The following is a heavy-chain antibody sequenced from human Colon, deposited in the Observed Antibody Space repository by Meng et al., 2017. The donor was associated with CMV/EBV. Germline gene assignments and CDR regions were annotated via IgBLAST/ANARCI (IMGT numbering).Heavy chain of an antibody. CDR1: VGSVCISS. J-gene: IGHJ4*02. CDR3: ARGVRSKIQKLIPGRPTYVDL. V-gene: IGHV4-34*01. D-gene: IGHD1-26*01. Sequence: TETRALTAAVVVGSVCISSWSGIRQVPVARREGIEYIGQSRTNNYNTNLARRVQISLDTSTSKFSLKVTSVSGADTAVYFCARGVRSKIQKLIPGRPTYVDLWSQGNLVTVSS. CDR2: IGQSRTN.